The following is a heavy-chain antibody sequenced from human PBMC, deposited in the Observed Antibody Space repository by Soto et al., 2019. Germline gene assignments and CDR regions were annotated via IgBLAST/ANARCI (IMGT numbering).Heavy chain of an antibody. Sequence: SETLSLTCTVSGGSISSYYWSWIRQPPGKGLEWIGYIYYSGSTNYNPSLKSRVTITVDTSKNQFSLKLSSVTAADTAVYYCARERYDDEGTHDIWGQGKMVTVSS. CDR1: GGSISSYY. CDR3: ARERYDDEGTHDI. J-gene: IGHJ3*02. CDR2: IYYSGST. V-gene: IGHV4-59*01. D-gene: IGHD3-3*01.